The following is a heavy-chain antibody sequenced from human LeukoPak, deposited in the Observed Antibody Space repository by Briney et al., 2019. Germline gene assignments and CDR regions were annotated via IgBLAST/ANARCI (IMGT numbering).Heavy chain of an antibody. CDR1: GYTYTGYY. V-gene: IGHV1-2*02. CDR3: AREGGRGYSYGSGY. D-gene: IGHD5-18*01. CDR2: INPNSGGT. Sequence: ASVKVSCKASGYTYTGYYMHWVRQAPGQGLEWIGWINPNSGGTNYAQKFQGRVTMTRDTSISTAYMELSRLRSDDTAVYYCAREGGRGYSYGSGYWGQGTLVTVSS. J-gene: IGHJ4*02.